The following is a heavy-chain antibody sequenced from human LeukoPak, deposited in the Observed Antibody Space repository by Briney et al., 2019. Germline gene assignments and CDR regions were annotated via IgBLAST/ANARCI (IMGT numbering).Heavy chain of an antibody. CDR3: ARGPEGFLESHYYYYYMDV. D-gene: IGHD3-3*01. J-gene: IGHJ6*03. CDR2: MNPNSGNT. Sequence: ASVKVSCKASGYTFTRYDINWVRQATGQGLEWMGWMNPNSGNTGYAQKFQGRVTMTRNTSISTAYMELSSLRSEDTAVYYCARGPEGFLESHYYYYYMDVWGKGTTVTVSS. V-gene: IGHV1-8*01. CDR1: GYTFTRYD.